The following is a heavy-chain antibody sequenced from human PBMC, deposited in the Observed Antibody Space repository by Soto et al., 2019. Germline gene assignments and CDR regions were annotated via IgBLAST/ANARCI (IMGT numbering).Heavy chain of an antibody. CDR1: GYSFTSYW. CDR3: ARLGGFGVVMEAGFDP. D-gene: IGHD3-3*01. Sequence: VGSLKISCKGSGYSFTSYWIGWVRQMPGKGLEWMGIIYPGDSDTRYSPSFQGQVTISADKSISTAYLQWSSLKASDTAMYYCARLGGFGVVMEAGFDPWGKGTLVTVSS. CDR2: IYPGDSDT. V-gene: IGHV5-51*01. J-gene: IGHJ5*02.